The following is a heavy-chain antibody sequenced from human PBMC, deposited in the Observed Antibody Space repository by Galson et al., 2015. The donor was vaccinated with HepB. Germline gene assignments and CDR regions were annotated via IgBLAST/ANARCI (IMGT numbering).Heavy chain of an antibody. D-gene: IGHD1-26*01. V-gene: IGHV3-64D*06. CDR1: GFNFNSYT. CDR2: ISNSGGST. J-gene: IGHJ3*02. Sequence: SLRLSCAASGFNFNSYTMHWVRQAPGKGLEYVSAISNSGGSTYYADSVKGRFTISRDNSKNRLFLQVSSLRTEDTAVFYCVKGYSGSHLTAFHIWGQGTMVTVSS. CDR3: VKGYSGSHLTAFHI.